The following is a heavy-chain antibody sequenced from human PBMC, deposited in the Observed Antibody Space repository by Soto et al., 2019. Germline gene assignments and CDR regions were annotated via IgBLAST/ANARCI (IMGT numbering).Heavy chain of an antibody. D-gene: IGHD2-15*01. CDR2: IYYSGST. J-gene: IGHJ6*03. V-gene: IGHV4-39*01. CDR1: GGSISSGSYY. Sequence: SETLSLTCTVSGGSISSGSYYWGWIRQPPGKGLEWIGSIYYSGSTYYNPSLKSRVTISVDTSKNQFSLKLSSVTAADTAVYYCAFSGGSMDVWGKGTTVTVSS. CDR3: AFSGGSMDV.